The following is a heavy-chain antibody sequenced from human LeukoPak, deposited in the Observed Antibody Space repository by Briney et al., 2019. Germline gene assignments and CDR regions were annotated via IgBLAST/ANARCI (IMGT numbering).Heavy chain of an antibody. J-gene: IGHJ4*02. V-gene: IGHV4-34*01. CDR2: INHSGST. CDR3: ARGIEYSNYLVY. CDR1: GGSFSNYY. D-gene: IGHD4-11*01. Sequence: SETLSLTCAVYGGSFSNYYWSWIRQPPGKGLEWIGEINHSGSTNYNPSLKSRVTISVDTPKNQFSLKLSSVTAADRAVYYCARGIEYSNYLVYWGQGILVTVSS.